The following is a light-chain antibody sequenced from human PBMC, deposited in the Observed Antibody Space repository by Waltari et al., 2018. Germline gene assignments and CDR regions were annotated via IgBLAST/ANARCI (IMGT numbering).Light chain of an antibody. V-gene: IGLV2-14*01. Sequence: QSALTQPASESGSPGQSITIPCTGTISDVGGYNYVSWYQQHPGKAPKLMIYDVSKRPSGVSNRFSGSKSGNTASLTISGLQAEDEADYYCSSYTSSSTVVFGGGTKLTVL. CDR1: ISDVGGYNY. CDR2: DVS. J-gene: IGLJ2*01. CDR3: SSYTSSSTVV.